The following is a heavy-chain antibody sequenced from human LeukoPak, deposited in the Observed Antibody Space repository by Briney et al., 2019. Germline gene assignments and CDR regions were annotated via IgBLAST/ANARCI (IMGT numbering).Heavy chain of an antibody. D-gene: IGHD3-22*01. J-gene: IGHJ4*02. CDR2: INPNSGGT. CDR3: AREVEDYYDSSGCSFDY. Sequence: ASVKVSCKASGYTFTGYYMHWVRQAPGQGLEWMGWINPNSGGTNYAQKFEGRVTMTRDTSISTAYMELSRRRSDDTAVYYCAREVEDYYDSSGCSFDYWGQGTLVTVSS. V-gene: IGHV1-2*02. CDR1: GYTFTGYY.